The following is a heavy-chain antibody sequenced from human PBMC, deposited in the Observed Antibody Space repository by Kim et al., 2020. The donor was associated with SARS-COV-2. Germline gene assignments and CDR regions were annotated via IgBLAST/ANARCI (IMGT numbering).Heavy chain of an antibody. J-gene: IGHJ4*01. CDR2: INHSGST. V-gene: IGHV4-34*01. CDR3: ARGPPVGYILTGYYPYYF. Sequence: SETLSLTCAVYGGSFSGYYWSWIRQPPGKGLEWIGEINHSGSTNYNPSLKSRVTISVDTSKNQFSLKLSSVTAADTAVYYCARGPPVGYILTGYYPYYF. D-gene: IGHD3-9*01. CDR1: GGSFSGYY.